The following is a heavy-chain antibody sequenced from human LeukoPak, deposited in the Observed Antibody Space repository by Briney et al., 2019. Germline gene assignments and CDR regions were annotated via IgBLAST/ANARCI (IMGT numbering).Heavy chain of an antibody. J-gene: IGHJ3*02. CDR3: ARRTRIAAAGFDAFDI. D-gene: IGHD6-13*01. CDR1: GGSISSYY. CDR2: IYYSGST. V-gene: IGHV4-59*08. Sequence: KPSETLSLTCTVSGGSISSYYWSWIRQPPGKGLEWIGYIYYSGSTNYNPSLKSRVTISVDTSKNQFSLKLSSVTAADTAVYYCARRTRIAAAGFDAFDIWGQGTMVTVSS.